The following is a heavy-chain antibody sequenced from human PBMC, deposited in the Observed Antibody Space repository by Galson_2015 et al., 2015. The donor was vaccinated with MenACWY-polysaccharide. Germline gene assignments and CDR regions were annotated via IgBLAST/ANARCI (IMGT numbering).Heavy chain of an antibody. CDR3: AREAMDRQSDY. CDR1: GYTFTSYG. D-gene: IGHD5-18*01. V-gene: IGHV1-18*01. Sequence: SVKVSCKASGYTFTSYGISWVRQAPGQGLEWMRWISAYNGNTNYAQKLQGRVTMTTDTSTSTAYMELRSLRSDDTAVYYCAREAMDRQSDYWGQAALVPVAS. CDR2: ISAYNGNT. J-gene: IGHJ4*02.